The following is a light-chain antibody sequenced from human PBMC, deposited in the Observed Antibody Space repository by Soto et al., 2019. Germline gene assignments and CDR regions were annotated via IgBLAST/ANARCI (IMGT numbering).Light chain of an antibody. CDR1: QSVRSFY. Sequence: ELVLTQSPGTLSLSPGERATLSCRVSQSVRSFYLAWYQQKPGQAPRLLISGASSRATGIPDRFSGSGSGTDFTLTISRLEPEDFAVYYCQQYGTSPPYTFGQGTKLEIK. J-gene: IGKJ2*01. CDR3: QQYGTSPPYT. V-gene: IGKV3-20*01. CDR2: GAS.